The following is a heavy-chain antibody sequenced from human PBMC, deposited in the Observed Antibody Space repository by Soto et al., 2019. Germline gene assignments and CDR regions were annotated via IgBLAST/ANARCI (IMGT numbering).Heavy chain of an antibody. CDR1: GGSISSYY. D-gene: IGHD6-13*01. CDR2: IYYSGST. V-gene: IGHV4-59*01. J-gene: IGHJ6*02. CDR3: ARDSSSWGLTRYFYGMDV. Sequence: SETLSLTCTVSGGSISSYYWSWIRQPPGKGLEWIGYIYYSGSTNYNPSLKSRVTISVDTSKNQFSLKLSSVTAADTAVYYCARDSSSWGLTRYFYGMDVWGQGTTVTVS.